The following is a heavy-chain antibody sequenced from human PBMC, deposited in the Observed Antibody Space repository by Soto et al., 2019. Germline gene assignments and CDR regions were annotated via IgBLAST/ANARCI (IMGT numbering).Heavy chain of an antibody. CDR3: DRNIREVEYWYFDL. CDR1: GGSINSGTYY. J-gene: IGHJ2*01. CDR2: IYHSGSA. D-gene: IGHD1-20*01. V-gene: IGHV4-30-2*01. Sequence: QLQLQESGSGLVQPSQTLSLTCAVSGGSINSGTYYWSWIRQPPGKGREWIGYIYHSGSAYYNPSLKSRVTTSEDNSKNQFSLKVRPVTAADTAVYYCDRNIREVEYWYFDLWGRGTLVTVSS.